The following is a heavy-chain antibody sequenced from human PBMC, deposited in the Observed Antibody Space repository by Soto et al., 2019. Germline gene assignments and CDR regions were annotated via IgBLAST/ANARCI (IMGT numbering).Heavy chain of an antibody. J-gene: IGHJ6*02. CDR2: LTGSGGGT. Sequence: EVQLLESGGGLVQPGGSLRLSCAASGFTFSSYAMSWVRQAPGKGLEWVSTLTGSGGGTYYADSVKGRFTISRDNSKNTLYLQMNSLRAEDTAVYYCAKGHDPMDVWDQGTTVTVSS. CDR3: AKGHDPMDV. V-gene: IGHV3-23*01. D-gene: IGHD1-1*01. CDR1: GFTFSSYA.